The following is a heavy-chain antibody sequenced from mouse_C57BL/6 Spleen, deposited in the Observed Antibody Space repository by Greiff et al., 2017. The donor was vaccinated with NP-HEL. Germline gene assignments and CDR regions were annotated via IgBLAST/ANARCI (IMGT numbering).Heavy chain of an antibody. V-gene: IGHV14-4*01. CDR3: TTRSTMFTTGFAY. CDR1: GFNIKDDY. J-gene: IGHJ3*01. Sequence: EVQLQQSGAELVRPGASVKLSCTASGFNIKDDYMHWVKQRPEQGLEWIGWIDPENGDTEYASKFQGKATITADTSSNTAYLQLSSLTSEDTAVYYCTTRSTMFTTGFAYWGQGTLVTVSA. CDR2: IDPENGDT. D-gene: IGHD2-2*01.